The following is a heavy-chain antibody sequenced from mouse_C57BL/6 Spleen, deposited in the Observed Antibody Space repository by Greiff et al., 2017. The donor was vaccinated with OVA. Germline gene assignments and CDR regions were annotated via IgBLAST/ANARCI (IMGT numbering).Heavy chain of an antibody. Sequence: EVQLVESEGGLVQPGSSMKLSCTASGFTFSDYYMAWVRQVPEKGLEWVANINYDGSSTYYLDSLKSRFIISRDNAKNILYLQMSSLKSEDTATYYCAREGYYDGSMDYWGQGTSVTVSS. CDR2: INYDGSST. D-gene: IGHD1-1*01. CDR1: GFTFSDYY. V-gene: IGHV5-16*01. CDR3: AREGYYDGSMDY. J-gene: IGHJ4*01.